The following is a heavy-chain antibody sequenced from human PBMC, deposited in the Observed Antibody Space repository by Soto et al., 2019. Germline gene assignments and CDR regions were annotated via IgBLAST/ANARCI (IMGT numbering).Heavy chain of an antibody. CDR1: GFTVSTNY. CDR3: AKDASSGITSFDL. Sequence: EVQLVETGGGLIQPGGSLRLSCEVSGFTVSTNYMSWVRQAPGKGLEWVSVIYSAGNTYYADSVKGRFTISKDNSKNTLYLQMNSLRAEDTALYYCAKDASSGITSFDLWGRGTLVTVSS. D-gene: IGHD3-3*01. J-gene: IGHJ2*01. V-gene: IGHV3-53*02. CDR2: IYSAGNT.